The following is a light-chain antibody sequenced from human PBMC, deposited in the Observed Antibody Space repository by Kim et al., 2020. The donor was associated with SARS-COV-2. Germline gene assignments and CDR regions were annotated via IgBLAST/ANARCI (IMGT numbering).Light chain of an antibody. CDR2: TAS. V-gene: IGKV1-39*01. J-gene: IGKJ2*01. CDR1: QRINNF. Sequence: SSSVGDRVTITCRASQRINNFLHWFQQKPGKAPSLLIYTASRLQSGVPSMFSGSGSGTDFTLTISNLQPEDFATYFCQQSYDHPYTFGQGTKLEI. CDR3: QQSYDHPYT.